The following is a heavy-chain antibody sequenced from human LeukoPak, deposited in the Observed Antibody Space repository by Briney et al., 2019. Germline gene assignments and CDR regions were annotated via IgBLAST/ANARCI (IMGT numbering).Heavy chain of an antibody. CDR1: GGSISSYY. J-gene: IGHJ6*04. CDR3: ARETYGMDV. V-gene: IGHV4-59*01. Sequence: PSEALSLTCTVSGGSISSYYWSWIRQPPGKGLEWIGYIYYSGSTNYNPSLKSRVTISVDTSKNQFSLKLSSVTAADTAVYYCARETYGMDVWGKGTTVTVSS. CDR2: IYYSGST.